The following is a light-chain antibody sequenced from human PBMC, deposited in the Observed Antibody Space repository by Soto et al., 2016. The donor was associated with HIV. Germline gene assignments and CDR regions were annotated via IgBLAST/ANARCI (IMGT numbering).Light chain of an antibody. Sequence: DVLMTQSPLSLSVTLGQEASISCRSGQSLVHSDGNTYFNWFHQRPGQSPRRLIYKVSDRDSGVPDRFNGSGSGTDFTLKITRVEAEDVGLYFCMQGTHWPPYTFGQGTKLEI. CDR3: MQGTHWPPYT. J-gene: IGKJ2*01. CDR1: QSLVHSDGNTY. CDR2: KVS. V-gene: IGKV2-30*02.